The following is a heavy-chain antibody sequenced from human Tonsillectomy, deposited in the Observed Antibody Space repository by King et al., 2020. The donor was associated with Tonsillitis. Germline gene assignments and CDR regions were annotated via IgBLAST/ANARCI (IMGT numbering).Heavy chain of an antibody. CDR3: ARDPHGGATFHPHDAFDI. D-gene: IGHD1-26*01. Sequence: QLQESGPGLVKPSVTLSLTCAVSGYSISSGYYWGWIRQPPGKGLEWIGSIYHSGSTYYNPSLKSRVTISVDTSKNQFSLKLSSVTAADTAVYYCARDPHGGATFHPHDAFDIWGQGTMVTVSS. CDR1: GYSISSGYY. V-gene: IGHV4-38-2*02. CDR2: IYHSGST. J-gene: IGHJ3*02.